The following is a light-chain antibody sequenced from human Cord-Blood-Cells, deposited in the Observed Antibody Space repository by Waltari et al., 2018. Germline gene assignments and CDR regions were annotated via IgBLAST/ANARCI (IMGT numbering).Light chain of an antibody. J-gene: IGKJ2*03. CDR3: QQYYSTPYS. Sequence: DIVMTQSPDSLAVSLGERATINCKYSQSVLYSSNNKNYLAWYQQKPGQPPKLLIYWASTRESGVPDRFIGSGSGTDFTLTISSLQAEDVAVYYCQQYYSTPYSFGQGTKLEIK. CDR1: QSVLYSSNNKNY. CDR2: WAS. V-gene: IGKV4-1*01.